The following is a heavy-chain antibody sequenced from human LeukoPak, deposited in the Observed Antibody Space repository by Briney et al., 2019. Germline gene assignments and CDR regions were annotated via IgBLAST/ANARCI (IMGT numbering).Heavy chain of an antibody. CDR1: GGSISSSSYY. J-gene: IGHJ5*02. Sequence: SETLSLTCTVSGGSISSSSYYWGWIRQPPGKGLEWIGSIYYSGSTYYNPSLKSRVTISVDTSKNQFSLKLSSVTAADTAVYYCARAGLGIATKFDPWGQGTLVTVPS. V-gene: IGHV4-39*07. CDR3: ARAGLGIATKFDP. CDR2: IYYSGST. D-gene: IGHD6-13*01.